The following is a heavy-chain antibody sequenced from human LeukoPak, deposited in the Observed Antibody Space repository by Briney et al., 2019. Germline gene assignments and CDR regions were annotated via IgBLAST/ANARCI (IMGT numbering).Heavy chain of an antibody. CDR3: VYFDWLLENLDY. Sequence: PGGSLRLSCVASGFTFSSYWMHWVRQAPGKGLVWVSRINSDGSSTSYADSVKGRFTISRDNAKNTLYLQMNSLRAEDTAVCYCVYFDWLLENLDYWGQGTLVTVSS. J-gene: IGHJ4*02. D-gene: IGHD3-9*01. CDR1: GFTFSSYW. CDR2: INSDGSST. V-gene: IGHV3-74*01.